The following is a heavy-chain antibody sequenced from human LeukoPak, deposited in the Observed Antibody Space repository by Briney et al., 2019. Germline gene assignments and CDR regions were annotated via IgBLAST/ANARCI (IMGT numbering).Heavy chain of an antibody. CDR2: IYTSGST. J-gene: IGHJ5*02. V-gene: IGHV4-4*07. Sequence: SETLSLTCTVSGGSISSYYWSWIRQPAGKGLEWIGRIYTSGSTNYNPSLKSRVTMSVDTSKNQFSLKLSSVTAADTAVYYCARQGYCGGDCYSGWFDPWGQGTLVTVSS. CDR1: GGSISSYY. CDR3: ARQGYCGGDCYSGWFDP. D-gene: IGHD2-21*02.